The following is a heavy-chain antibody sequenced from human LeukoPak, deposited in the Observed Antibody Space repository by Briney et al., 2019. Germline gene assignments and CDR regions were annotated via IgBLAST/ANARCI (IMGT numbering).Heavy chain of an antibody. Sequence: GGSLRLSCAASGFTFSSYAMSWVRQAPGEGLEWVSSISGSSGSTYYADSVKGRYIISRDNSKNTLYLQMNSLRAEDTAIYYCAKGGYSYGFLFDYWGQGTLVTVSS. CDR3: AKGGYSYGFLFDY. J-gene: IGHJ4*02. V-gene: IGHV3-23*01. CDR2: ISGSSGST. D-gene: IGHD5-18*01. CDR1: GFTFSSYA.